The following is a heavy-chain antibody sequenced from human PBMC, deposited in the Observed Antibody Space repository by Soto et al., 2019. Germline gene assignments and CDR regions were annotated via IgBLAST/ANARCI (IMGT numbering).Heavy chain of an antibody. CDR1: GFTFSSYG. J-gene: IGHJ6*02. CDR2: ISYDGSNK. D-gene: IGHD2-2*01. CDR3: AKDRPAAHIYYYYYGMDV. V-gene: IGHV3-30*18. Sequence: QVQLVESGGGVVQPGRSLRLSCAASGFTFSSYGMHWVRQAPGKGLEWVAVISYDGSNKYYADSVKGRFTISRDNSKNTLYLQMNSLSAEDTAVNYCAKDRPAAHIYYYYYGMDVWGQGTTVTVSS.